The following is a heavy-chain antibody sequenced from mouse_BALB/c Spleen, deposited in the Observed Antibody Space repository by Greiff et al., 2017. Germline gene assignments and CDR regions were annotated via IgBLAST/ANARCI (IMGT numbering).Heavy chain of an antibody. CDR3: ASPGSTMITFDY. CDR2: INPSTGYT. D-gene: IGHD2-4*01. Sequence: QVQLQQSGAELAKPGASVKMSCKASGYTFTSYWMHWVKQRPGQGLEWIGYINPSTGYTEYNQKFKDKATLTADKSSSTAYMQLSSLTSEDSAVYYCASPGSTMITFDYWGQGTTLTVSS. CDR1: GYTFTSYW. J-gene: IGHJ2*01. V-gene: IGHV1-7*01.